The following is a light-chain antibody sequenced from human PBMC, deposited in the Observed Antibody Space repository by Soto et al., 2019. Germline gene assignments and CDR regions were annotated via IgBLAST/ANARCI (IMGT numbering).Light chain of an antibody. V-gene: IGLV1-47*01. CDR2: RDY. J-gene: IGLJ7*01. Sequence: QSVLTQPPSASGTPGRRVTISCSGSSSNIGSNYVYWYQQFPGTAPKLLIYRDYQRPSGVPDRFSGSKSGTSASLAISGLRSEDEADYYCAAWDDSLSDAVFGGGTQLTVL. CDR3: AAWDDSLSDAV. CDR1: SSNIGSNY.